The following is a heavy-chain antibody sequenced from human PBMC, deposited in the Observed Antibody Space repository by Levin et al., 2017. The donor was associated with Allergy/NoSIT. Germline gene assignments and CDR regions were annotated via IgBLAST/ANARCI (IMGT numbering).Heavy chain of an antibody. J-gene: IGHJ4*02. Sequence: GGSLRLSCAASGFTFSRHAMSWVRQAPGKGLEWVSGIIENGRDIYYADSVKGRFTISRDNSMNTLFLQMDSLRVEDTAVYYCVRDYRIEPTPSFPLDSWGQGILVTVSS. CDR3: VRDYRIEPTPSFPLDS. CDR2: IIENGRDI. V-gene: IGHV3-23*01. D-gene: IGHD2/OR15-2a*01. CDR1: GFTFSRHA.